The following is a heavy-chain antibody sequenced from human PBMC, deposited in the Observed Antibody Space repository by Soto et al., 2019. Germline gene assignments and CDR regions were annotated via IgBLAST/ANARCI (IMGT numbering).Heavy chain of an antibody. V-gene: IGHV3-73*01. D-gene: IGHD1-26*01. Sequence: EVQLVESGGGLVQPGGSLKLSCATSGFTFSGSAMHWVRQASGKGLEWVGRIRSKAKSYATAYAASVLGRFTISRDDSKKTTYLQMNSLKTEDTAVYYCTIEGAGFGYWGQGTLVTVSS. CDR3: TIEGAGFGY. CDR2: IRSKAKSYAT. CDR1: GFTFSGSA. J-gene: IGHJ4*02.